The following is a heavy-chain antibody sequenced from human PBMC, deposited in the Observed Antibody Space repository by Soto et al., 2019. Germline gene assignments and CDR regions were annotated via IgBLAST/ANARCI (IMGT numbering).Heavy chain of an antibody. V-gene: IGHV2-5*02. CDR2: IYWDDDK. J-gene: IGHJ5*02. Sequence: QITLKESGPTLVKPTQTLTLTCTCSGFSHSMSGVGVGWIRQPPGNALEWLALIYWDDDKRYSPSLKSRLSITKDTSKNQVVLTMTNMDPVDTATYYCARGLRYCSSTNCPNCFDPWGQGTLVTVSS. CDR1: GFSHSMSGVG. CDR3: ARGLRYCSSTNCPNCFDP. D-gene: IGHD2-2*01.